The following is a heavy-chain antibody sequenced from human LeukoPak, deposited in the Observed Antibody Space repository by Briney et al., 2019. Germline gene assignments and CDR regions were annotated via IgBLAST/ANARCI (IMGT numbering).Heavy chain of an antibody. CDR1: GDSGASSGSYW. V-gene: IGHV4-61*01. D-gene: IGHD3-3*01. CDR3: ARINDFWSGPTLDV. Sequence: PSETLSLTCDVSGDSGASSGSYWSGWFRQPPGKGLEWIGYVHSSGSTKYNSSLGSRVTISMDTSRNQFSLKLNSVTAADTAVYYCARINDFWSGPTLDVWGQGTTVTVSS. CDR2: VHSSGST. J-gene: IGHJ6*02.